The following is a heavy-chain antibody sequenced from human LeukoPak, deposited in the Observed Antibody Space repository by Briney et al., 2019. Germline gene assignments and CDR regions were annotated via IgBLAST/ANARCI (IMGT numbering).Heavy chain of an antibody. J-gene: IGHJ4*02. CDR1: GGSISTFF. CDR2: ISYSGSA. V-gene: IGHV4-59*01. CDR3: ARAGGVKTAALDLDY. D-gene: IGHD6-25*01. Sequence: SETLSLTCTVSGGSISTFFWSWIRQPPGKGLEWIGFISYSGSANHNPSLKSRVTISRDTSKNQFSLKLTSVTTADTAVYYCARAGGVKTAALDLDYWGQGTLVTVSS.